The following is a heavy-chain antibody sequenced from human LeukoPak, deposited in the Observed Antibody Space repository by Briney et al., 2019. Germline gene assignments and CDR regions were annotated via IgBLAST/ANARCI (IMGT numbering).Heavy chain of an antibody. CDR3: ARTYKDTLTGLSQPRARGWFDP. Sequence: GASVKVSCKASGYTFTSYDINWVRQATGQGLEWMGWMNPNSGNTGYAQKFQGRVTMTRNTSISTAYMELSSLRSEDTAVYYCARTYKDTLTGLSQPRARGWFDPWGQGTLVTASS. D-gene: IGHD3-9*01. V-gene: IGHV1-8*01. J-gene: IGHJ5*02. CDR2: MNPNSGNT. CDR1: GYTFTSYD.